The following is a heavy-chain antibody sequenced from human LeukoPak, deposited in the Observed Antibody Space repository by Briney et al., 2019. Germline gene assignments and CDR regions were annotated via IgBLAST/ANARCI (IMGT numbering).Heavy chain of an antibody. J-gene: IGHJ6*02. V-gene: IGHV1-69*04. D-gene: IGHD1-26*01. CDR2: IIPIFGIA. CDR3: ARESVKYWEPGASDGMDV. CDR1: GGTFSIYA. Sequence: SVNVSFKASGGTFSIYAISWVRQAPGQGLEWMGRIIPIFGIANYAQKFQGRVTITADKSTSTAYMELSSLRSEDTAVYYCARESVKYWEPGASDGMDVWGQGTTVTVSS.